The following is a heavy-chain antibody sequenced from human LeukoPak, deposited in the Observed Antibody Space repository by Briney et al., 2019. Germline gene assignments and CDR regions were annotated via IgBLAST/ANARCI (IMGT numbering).Heavy chain of an antibody. CDR1: GYTFTGYY. D-gene: IGHD6-13*01. Sequence: SVEVSCKASGYTFTGYYMHWVRQAPGQGLEWMGGIIPIFGTANYAQKFQGRVTITADESTSTAYMELSSLRSEDTAVYYCAREMGDIAAAGASPLDYWGQGTLVTVSS. V-gene: IGHV1-69*13. J-gene: IGHJ4*02. CDR2: IIPIFGTA. CDR3: AREMGDIAAAGASPLDY.